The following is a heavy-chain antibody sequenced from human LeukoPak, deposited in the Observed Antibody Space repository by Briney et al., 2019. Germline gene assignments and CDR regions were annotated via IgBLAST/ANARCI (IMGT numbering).Heavy chain of an antibody. J-gene: IGHJ4*02. Sequence: GGSLRLSCAASGFAFSNYWMTWVRQAPGKGLEWVANIKQDGSEKYYVDSVKGRFTISRDNAKNSLDLQMNSLRAEDTAVYYCARTGGCEFGFDYWAREPWSPSPQ. CDR2: IKQDGSEK. V-gene: IGHV3-7*01. D-gene: IGHD2-15*01. CDR1: GFAFSNYW. CDR3: ARTGGCEFGFDY.